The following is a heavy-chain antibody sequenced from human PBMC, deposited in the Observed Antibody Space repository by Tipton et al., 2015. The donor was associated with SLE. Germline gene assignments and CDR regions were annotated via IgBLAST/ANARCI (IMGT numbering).Heavy chain of an antibody. CDR3: ARHPRGYSGYGPYWYFDL. CDR2: IYYSGST. CDR1: GDSITRGNYY. V-gene: IGHV4-61*09. Sequence: TLSLTCTVSGDSITRGNYYWTWIRQPAGKGLEWIGHIYYSGSTNYNPSLKSRVTISVDTSKNQFSLKLSSVTAADTAVYYCARHPRGYSGYGPYWYFDLWGRGTLVTVSS. D-gene: IGHD5-12*01. J-gene: IGHJ2*01.